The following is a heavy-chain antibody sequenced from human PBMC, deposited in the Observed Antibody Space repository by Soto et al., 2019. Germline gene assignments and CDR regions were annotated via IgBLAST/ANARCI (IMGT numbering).Heavy chain of an antibody. CDR2: ISHSGST. CDR3: AREYTYGSNFFDC. V-gene: IGHV4-31*03. Sequence: SETLSLTCTVSGGSISSAAYYWSWIRQHPGKGLEWIGYISHSGSTYYTPSLKSRVIISADTSKNQFSVNLTSVTAADTAVYYSAREYTYGSNFFDCWGQGALVTVSS. J-gene: IGHJ4*02. CDR1: GGSISSAAYY. D-gene: IGHD5-18*01.